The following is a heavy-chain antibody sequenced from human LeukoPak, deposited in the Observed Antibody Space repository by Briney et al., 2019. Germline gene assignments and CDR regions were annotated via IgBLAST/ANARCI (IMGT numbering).Heavy chain of an antibody. Sequence: PGGSLRLSCAASGFTFSSYGMHWVRQAPGKGLEWVAVIWYDGSNKYYADSVKGRFTISRDNSKNTLYMQMNSLRAEDTAVYYCAREEREAVAGLYSGSYYYYYYGMDVWGQGTTVTVSS. D-gene: IGHD1-26*01. CDR2: IWYDGSNK. CDR3: AREEREAVAGLYSGSYYYYYYGMDV. CDR1: GFTFSSYG. J-gene: IGHJ6*02. V-gene: IGHV3-33*01.